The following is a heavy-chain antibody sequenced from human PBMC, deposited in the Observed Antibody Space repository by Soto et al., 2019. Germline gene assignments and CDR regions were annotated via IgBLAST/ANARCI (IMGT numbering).Heavy chain of an antibody. CDR2: IYHSGST. CDR1: RGSISSGGYS. CDR3: ARAKVTTVDY. J-gene: IGHJ4*02. D-gene: IGHD4-17*01. V-gene: IGHV4-30-2*01. Sequence: SETLSLTCTVSRGSISSGGYSWSWIRQPPGKGLEWIGYIYHSGSTYYNPSLKSRVTISVDRSKNQFYLKLSSVTAADTAGYYCARAKVTTVDYWGQGTLVTVSS.